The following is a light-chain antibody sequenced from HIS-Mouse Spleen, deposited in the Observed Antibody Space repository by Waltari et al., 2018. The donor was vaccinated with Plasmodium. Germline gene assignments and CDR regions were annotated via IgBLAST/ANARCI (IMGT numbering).Light chain of an antibody. CDR2: EDS. CDR3: YSTDSSGNHRV. J-gene: IGLJ3*02. V-gene: IGLV3-10*01. Sequence: SYELTPPPSVSVSPGQTARITCSGDALPQKYAYWYQQKSGHAPVLVIYEDSKRPSGIPERFSGSSSGTMATLTISGAQVEDEADYYCYSTDSSGNHRVFGGGTKLTVL. CDR1: ALPQKY.